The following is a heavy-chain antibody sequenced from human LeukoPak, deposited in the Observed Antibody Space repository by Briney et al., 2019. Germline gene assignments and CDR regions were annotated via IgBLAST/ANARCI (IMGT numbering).Heavy chain of an antibody. CDR3: ARLGPMGSSSKFDP. J-gene: IGHJ5*02. CDR1: GGSISSYY. D-gene: IGHD6-13*01. CDR2: IYYSGRT. V-gene: IGHV4-59*08. Sequence: PSETLSLTCTVSGGSISSYYWSWIRQPPGEGLEWIGYIYYSGRTDYNPSLKSRVTISVDTSKNQFSLKLSSVTAADTAVYYCARLGPMGSSSKFDPWGQGTLVTVSS.